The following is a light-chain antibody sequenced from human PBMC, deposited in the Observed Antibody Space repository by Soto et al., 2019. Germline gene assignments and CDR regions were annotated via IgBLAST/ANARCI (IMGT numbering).Light chain of an antibody. CDR2: GAS. V-gene: IGKV3-15*01. CDR3: QQYDDWPIYT. J-gene: IGKJ2*01. CDR1: QSVGRN. Sequence: EIVMTQSPATLSVSPGERATLSCRASQSVGRNLAWYLQKPGQAPRLLIYGASTRATGIPARFSGRGSGTQFTLTISSLQSEDFAVYYCQQYDDWPIYTFGQGTNLEIK.